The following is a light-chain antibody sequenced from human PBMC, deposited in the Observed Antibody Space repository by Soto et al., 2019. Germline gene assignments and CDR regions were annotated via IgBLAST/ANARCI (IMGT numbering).Light chain of an antibody. CDR1: QSINSY. V-gene: IGKV1-39*01. Sequence: DIQMTQSPSSLSASVGDRVTITCRTSQSINSYLNWYQQKPGKAPTLLIYAALNLQSGVPSRFSGSGSGTDFTLTISSLQPEDFATYYCQQSYSAPWTFGQGTKVHIK. CDR2: AAL. CDR3: QQSYSAPWT. J-gene: IGKJ1*01.